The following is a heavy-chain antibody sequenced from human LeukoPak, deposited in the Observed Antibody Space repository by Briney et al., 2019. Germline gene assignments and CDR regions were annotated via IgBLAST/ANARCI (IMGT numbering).Heavy chain of an antibody. CDR2: IHPGNPET. CDR3: ARRLSSIATSAANDY. D-gene: IGHD2-15*01. V-gene: IGHV5-51*01. J-gene: IGHJ4*02. Sequence: GESLKFSCKGSGYSFINYWTGWVRQMPGKGLEWMGIIHPGNPETTYNPSFRGHVTMSADKSVTTAYLQWSSLEASDTAMYYCARRLSSIATSAANDYWGQGTLVTVSS. CDR1: GYSFINYW.